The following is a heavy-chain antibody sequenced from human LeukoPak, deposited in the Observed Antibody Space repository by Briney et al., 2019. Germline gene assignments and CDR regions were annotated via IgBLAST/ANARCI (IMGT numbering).Heavy chain of an antibody. D-gene: IGHD1-14*01. CDR1: VFTFSTYN. CDR3: IVVVEPPDSDGFDV. Sequence: GGGLRLACAASVFTFSTYNMNWVCQAPGKGLVRVSLINADGSTTSYADSVKGRFTISRDNARNTLSLEMNSLTIEDTAVYYCIVVVEPPDSDGFDVWGQGTMITVSS. V-gene: IGHV3-74*01. J-gene: IGHJ3*01. CDR2: INADGSTT.